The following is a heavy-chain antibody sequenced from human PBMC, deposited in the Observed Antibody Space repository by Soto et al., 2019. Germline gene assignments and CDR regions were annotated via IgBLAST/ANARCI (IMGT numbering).Heavy chain of an antibody. D-gene: IGHD6-13*01. J-gene: IGHJ4*02. V-gene: IGHV3-30*18. Sequence: QVQLVESGGGVVQPGRSLRLSCAAYGFTFSNYGMHWVRQAPGKGLEWVAVISYDGDNKYYADSVKGRFTNSRDNSKNTLYLQMNSLRAEDTAVYYCAKDRGIAAAGNRYYFDYWGQGTLVTVSS. CDR2: ISYDGDNK. CDR3: AKDRGIAAAGNRYYFDY. CDR1: GFTFSNYG.